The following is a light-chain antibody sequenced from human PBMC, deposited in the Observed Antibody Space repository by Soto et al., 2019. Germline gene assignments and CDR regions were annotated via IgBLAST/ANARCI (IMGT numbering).Light chain of an antibody. Sequence: EIVLTQSPGTLSLSPGERATLSCRASQSINNRYLAWYQQKPGQAPRLLIYGASSRATGIPDRFSGSASGKDLTVSISRVEPEDCAVYYCQQFGSSLGFTFGTGTKVAMK. V-gene: IGKV3-20*01. CDR2: GAS. CDR1: QSINNRY. CDR3: QQFGSSLGFT. J-gene: IGKJ3*01.